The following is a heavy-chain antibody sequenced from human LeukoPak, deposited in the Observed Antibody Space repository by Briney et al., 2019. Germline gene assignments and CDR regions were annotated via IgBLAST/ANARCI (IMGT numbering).Heavy chain of an antibody. V-gene: IGHV3-23*01. J-gene: IGHJ5*02. CDR1: GVIISSYA. Sequence: PGGSLRLSCAASGVIISSYAMSWVRQAPGKGLEWVSAINGRGDNTYYADFVKGRFTISRDNSKSTVYLQMNSLRTEDTAVYYCVKDRVSPGFNWFDPWGQGTLVTVSS. CDR2: INGRGDNT. CDR3: VKDRVSPGFNWFDP. D-gene: IGHD2/OR15-2a*01.